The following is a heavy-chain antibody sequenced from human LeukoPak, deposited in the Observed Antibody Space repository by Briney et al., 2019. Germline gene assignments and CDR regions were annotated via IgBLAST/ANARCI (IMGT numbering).Heavy chain of an antibody. J-gene: IGHJ4*02. Sequence: PGASVKVSCKASGYTFTSYGISWVRQAPGQGLEWMGWISAYNGNTNYAQKLQGRVTMTTDTSTSTAYMELRSLRSDDTAVYYCARDRVYYDSSGYRTYFDYWGQGTLVTVSS. D-gene: IGHD3-22*01. CDR3: ARDRVYYDSSGYRTYFDY. V-gene: IGHV1-18*01. CDR1: GYTFTSYG. CDR2: ISAYNGNT.